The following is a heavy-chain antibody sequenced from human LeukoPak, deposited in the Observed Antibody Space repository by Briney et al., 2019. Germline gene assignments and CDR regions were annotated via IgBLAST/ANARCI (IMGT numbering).Heavy chain of an antibody. D-gene: IGHD2-2*01. CDR2: IYYSGST. J-gene: IGHJ5*02. Sequence: SETLSLTCTVSGGSISSSSYYWGWIRQPPGKGLEWIGSIYYSGSTYYNPSLKSRVTISVDTSKNQFSLKLSSVTAADTAVYYCASQIPAADMGSFDPWGQGTLVTVSS. CDR3: ASQIPAADMGSFDP. CDR1: GGSISSSSYY. V-gene: IGHV4-39*01.